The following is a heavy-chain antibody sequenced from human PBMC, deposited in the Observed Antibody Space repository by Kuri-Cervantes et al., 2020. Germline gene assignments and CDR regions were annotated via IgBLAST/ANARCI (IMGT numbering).Heavy chain of an antibody. CDR1: GFTFSSYA. Sequence: GESLKISCAASGFTFSSYAMHWVRQAPGKGLEWVAVISYDGSNKYYADSVKGRFTISRDNSKNTLYLQMNSLRAEDTAVYYCARAKGYYVGIGYFDYWGQGTLVTVS. J-gene: IGHJ4*02. V-gene: IGHV3-30-3*01. CDR2: ISYDGSNK. CDR3: ARAKGYYVGIGYFDY. D-gene: IGHD1-26*01.